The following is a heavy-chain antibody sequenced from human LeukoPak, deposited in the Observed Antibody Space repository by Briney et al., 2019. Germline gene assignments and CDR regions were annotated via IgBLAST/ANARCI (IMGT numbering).Heavy chain of an antibody. J-gene: IGHJ4*02. V-gene: IGHV1-18*01. Sequence: EASVKVSCKASGYTFTSYGISWVRQAPGQGLEWMGWISAYNGNTNYAQKLQGRVTMTTDTSTSTAYMELRSLRSDDTAVYYCATWGYYYDGSAQKRRADYWGQGTLVTVSS. CDR1: GYTFTSYG. CDR2: ISAYNGNT. CDR3: ATWGYYYDGSAQKRRADY. D-gene: IGHD3-22*01.